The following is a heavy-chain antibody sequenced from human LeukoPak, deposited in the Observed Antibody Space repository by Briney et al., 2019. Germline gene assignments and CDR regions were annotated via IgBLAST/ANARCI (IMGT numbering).Heavy chain of an antibody. Sequence: PSETLSLTCTVSGGSIRSYYWSWIRQPPGNGLEWIGYIYYSGSTNYNPSLKSRVTISVDTSKNQFSLKLSSVTAADTAVYYCARGGSSYYYYGMDVWGQGTTVTVSS. CDR3: ARGGSSYYYYGMDV. J-gene: IGHJ6*02. CDR1: GGSIRSYY. V-gene: IGHV4-59*01. D-gene: IGHD6-6*01. CDR2: IYYSGST.